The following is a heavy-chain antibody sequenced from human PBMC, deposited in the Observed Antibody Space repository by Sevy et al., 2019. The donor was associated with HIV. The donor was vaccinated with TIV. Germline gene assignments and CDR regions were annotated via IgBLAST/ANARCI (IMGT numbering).Heavy chain of an antibody. V-gene: IGHV1-69*13. CDR1: GRTFSSSA. CDR3: ARSMSWYASFDY. D-gene: IGHD6-13*01. Sequence: ASVKVSCKASGRTFSSSAISWVRQAPGQGPEWLGGIIPMFGTANYVQKFQGRVTITADESTSTAYMELSSLRSEDTAVYYCARSMSWYASFDYWGQGTLVTVSS. CDR2: IIPMFGTA. J-gene: IGHJ4*02.